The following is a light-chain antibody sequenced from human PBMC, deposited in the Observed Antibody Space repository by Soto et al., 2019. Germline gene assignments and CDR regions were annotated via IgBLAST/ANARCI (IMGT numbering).Light chain of an antibody. V-gene: IGKV3-15*01. Sequence: EVVMTESPSTLSVSRVDRGTLSRLASESVSRNLAWYQQKPGQAPRLLIYDASTRATGIPDRFSGGGSGTEFTLTVSSLQSEDFVVYYCQQYNSWPPITFGQGTRLEIK. CDR2: DAS. J-gene: IGKJ5*01. CDR1: ESVSRN. CDR3: QQYNSWPPIT.